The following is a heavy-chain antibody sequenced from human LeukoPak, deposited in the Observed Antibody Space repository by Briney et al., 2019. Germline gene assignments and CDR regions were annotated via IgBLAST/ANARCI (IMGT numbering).Heavy chain of an antibody. CDR1: GFTFSSYA. Sequence: GGALRLSCAVSGFTFSSYAMSWVRQAPGKGLEWVSTIIVSGGSTYYADSVKGRFTISRDNSKNSLYLQMNSRRAEDTAVYYCAKVIRGYYASGSYYDEFDIWGQGTMVTVSS. V-gene: IGHV3-23*01. D-gene: IGHD3-10*01. J-gene: IGHJ3*02. CDR3: AKVIRGYYASGSYYDEFDI. CDR2: IIVSGGST.